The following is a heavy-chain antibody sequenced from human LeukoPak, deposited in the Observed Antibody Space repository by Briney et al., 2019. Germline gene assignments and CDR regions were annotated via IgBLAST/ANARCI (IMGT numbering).Heavy chain of an antibody. CDR2: ISSSSSYI. CDR1: GFTFSSYS. CDR3: ARQAIVDAFDI. Sequence: GGSLRLSCAASGFTFSSYSTNWVRQAPGKGLEWVSSISSSSSYIYYADSVKGRFTISRDNAKNSLYLQMNSLRAEDTAVYYCARQAIVDAFDIWGQGTMVTVSS. V-gene: IGHV3-21*01. J-gene: IGHJ3*02. D-gene: IGHD1-26*01.